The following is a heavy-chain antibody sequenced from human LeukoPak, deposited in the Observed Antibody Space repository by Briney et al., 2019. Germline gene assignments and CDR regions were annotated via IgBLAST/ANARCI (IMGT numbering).Heavy chain of an antibody. J-gene: IGHJ4*02. D-gene: IGHD5-18*01. CDR3: ARGGGYSYAPPDY. CDR2: IRYDGSNK. V-gene: IGHV3-30*02. CDR1: GFTFSSYG. Sequence: QTGGSLRLSCAASGFTFSSYGMYWVRQAPGKGLEWVAFIRYDGSNKYYADSVKGRFTISRDNAKNSLYLQMNSLRAEDTAVYYCARGGGYSYAPPDYWGQGTLVTVSS.